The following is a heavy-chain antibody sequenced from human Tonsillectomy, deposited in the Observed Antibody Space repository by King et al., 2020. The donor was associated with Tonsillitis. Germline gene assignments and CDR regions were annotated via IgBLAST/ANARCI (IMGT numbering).Heavy chain of an antibody. Sequence: QLVQSGAEVKKPGSSVKVSCKASGGTFSTYGISWVRQAPGQGLEWMGGIIPIIDTANYAQKFQGRVTITADESTNTAYMELYSLRYEDTAVYFCARDRVWSTADYEILNGYQYDAFDIWGQGTMVTVSS. CDR1: GGTFSTYG. V-gene: IGHV1-69*01. J-gene: IGHJ3*02. CDR3: ARDRVWSTADYEILNGYQYDAFDI. CDR2: IIPIIDTA. D-gene: IGHD3-9*01.